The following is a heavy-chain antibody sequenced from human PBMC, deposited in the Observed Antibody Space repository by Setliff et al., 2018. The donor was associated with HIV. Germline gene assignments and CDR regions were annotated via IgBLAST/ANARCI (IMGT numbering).Heavy chain of an antibody. D-gene: IGHD1-1*01. Sequence: SETLSLTCTIYGGSFSGNHWSWIRQSPGNGLEWIGEVLYNGGTRYNPSLENRVSMSVDTSKNQFSLKLLSVTAADTAVYYCRVWILRDTSDIWGQGTGVT. J-gene: IGHJ3*02. CDR3: RVWILRDTSDI. CDR2: VLYNGGT. CDR1: GGSFSGNH. V-gene: IGHV4-34*12.